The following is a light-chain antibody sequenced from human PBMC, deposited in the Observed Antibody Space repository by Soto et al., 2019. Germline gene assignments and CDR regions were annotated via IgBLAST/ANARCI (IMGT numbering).Light chain of an antibody. CDR1: QSVSSRF. CDR2: DAS. V-gene: IGKV3D-20*02. J-gene: IGKJ5*01. CDR3: QQRSNWPPIT. Sequence: EIVMTQSPGTLSLSPGERATLSCRASQSVSSRFLAWYQQKPGQAPRLLIYDASNRATGIPDRFSGSGSGTDFTLTISRLEPEDFAVYYCQQRSNWPPITFGQGTRLEIK.